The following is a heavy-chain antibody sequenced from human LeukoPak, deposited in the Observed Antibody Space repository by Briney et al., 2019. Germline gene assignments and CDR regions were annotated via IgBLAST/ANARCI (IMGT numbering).Heavy chain of an antibody. V-gene: IGHV3-23*01. Sequence: GGSLRLSCAASGFTFSSYAMSWVRQAPGKGLEWVSAISGSGGSTYYADSVKGRFTISRDNSKNTLYPQMNSLRAEDTAVYYCANAYYDSSGTWYFDYWGQGTLVTVSS. CDR3: ANAYYDSSGTWYFDY. CDR1: GFTFSSYA. D-gene: IGHD3-22*01. J-gene: IGHJ4*02. CDR2: ISGSGGST.